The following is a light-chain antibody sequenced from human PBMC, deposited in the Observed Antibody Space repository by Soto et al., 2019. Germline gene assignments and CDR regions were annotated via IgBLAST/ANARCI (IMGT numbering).Light chain of an antibody. Sequence: DVVLTQSPVTLAVTPGEPASISCRSSQSLLHPNGNTFLHWYLQKPGQSPQLLIYLASKRASGVPDRFTGSGAGTDFTLKISRVEAEDVGTYYCMQSTQFPLTFGGGTKVEI. J-gene: IGKJ4*01. V-gene: IGKV2-28*01. CDR2: LAS. CDR3: MQSTQFPLT. CDR1: QSLLHPNGNTF.